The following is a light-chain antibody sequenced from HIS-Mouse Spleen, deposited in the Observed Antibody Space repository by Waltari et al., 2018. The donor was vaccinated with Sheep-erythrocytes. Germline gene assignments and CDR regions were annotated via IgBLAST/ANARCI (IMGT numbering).Light chain of an antibody. CDR3: CSYAGSYNHV. Sequence: QSALTPPRSVSGSPGQSVTISCSGTSSAAGCYNYVSWYQQPPGKAPKLMIYDVSKRPSGVPDRFSGSKSGNPASLTISGLQAEDEADYYCCSYAGSYNHVFATGTKVTVL. CDR1: SSAAGCYNY. V-gene: IGLV2-11*01. J-gene: IGLJ1*01. CDR2: DVS.